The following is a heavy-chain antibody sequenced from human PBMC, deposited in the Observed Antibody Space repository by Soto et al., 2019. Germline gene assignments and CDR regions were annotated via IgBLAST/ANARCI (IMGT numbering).Heavy chain of an antibody. CDR3: AKYWPYGTTRGVFDI. Sequence: GGSLRLSCAASGFTFSSYDMHWVRQAPGKGLEWVAVISYDGSNKYYADSVKGRFTISRDNSKNTLYLQMNSLRAEDTAVYYCAKYWPYGTTRGVFDIWGQGSMVTVSS. CDR1: GFTFSSYD. CDR2: ISYDGSNK. D-gene: IGHD3-10*01. V-gene: IGHV3-30*18. J-gene: IGHJ3*02.